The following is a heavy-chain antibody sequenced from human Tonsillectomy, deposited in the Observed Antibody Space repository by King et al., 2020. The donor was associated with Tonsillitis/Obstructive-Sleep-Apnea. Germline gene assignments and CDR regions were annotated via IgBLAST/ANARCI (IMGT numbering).Heavy chain of an antibody. CDR1: GGSISSYY. D-gene: IGHD3-22*01. J-gene: IGHJ1*01. Sequence: QLQESGPGLVKPSETLSLTCTVSGGSISSYYWSWIRQPPGKGLEWIGYIYYSGSTNYNPSLKSRVTISVDTSKNQFSLKLSSVTAADTAVYYCARGTHSSGHYPEYFQHWGQGTLVTVSS. CDR3: ARGTHSSGHYPEYFQH. CDR2: IYYSGST. V-gene: IGHV4-59*01.